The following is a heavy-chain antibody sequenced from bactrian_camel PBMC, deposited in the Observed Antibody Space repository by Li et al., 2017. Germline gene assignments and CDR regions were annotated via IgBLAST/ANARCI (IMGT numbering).Heavy chain of an antibody. CDR3: AAEPAETCSFYSDDVADGGDFGH. CDR1: GFVVDDYV. CDR2: IDRAGSP. V-gene: IGHV3S53*01. J-gene: IGHJ6*01. Sequence: HVQLVESGGDSVEAGGSLRLSCAAYGFVVDDYVMAWFRQAPGKEREGVAAIDRAGSPTYTYSVMGRFTISKDNAKNTLYLQMNSLKPENTAMYYCAAEPAETCSFYSDDVADGGDFGHWGQGTQVTVS. D-gene: IGHD4*01.